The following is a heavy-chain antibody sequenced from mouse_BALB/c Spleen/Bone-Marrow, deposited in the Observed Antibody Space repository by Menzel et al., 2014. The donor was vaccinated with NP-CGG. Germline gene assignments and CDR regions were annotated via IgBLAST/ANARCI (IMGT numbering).Heavy chain of an antibody. CDR1: GYSITSGYS. Sequence: VQLKESGPDLVKPSQSLSLTCTVTGYSITSGYSWHWIRQFPGNKLEWMGYIHYSGSTNYNPSLKSRISITRDTSKNQFFLQLDPVTTEDTATYYCASTTVVAKRDFDYWGQGTTLTASS. V-gene: IGHV3-1*02. J-gene: IGHJ2*01. D-gene: IGHD1-1*01. CDR3: ASTTVVAKRDFDY. CDR2: IHYSGST.